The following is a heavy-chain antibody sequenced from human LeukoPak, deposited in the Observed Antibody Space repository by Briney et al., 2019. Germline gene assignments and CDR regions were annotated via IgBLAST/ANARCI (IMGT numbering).Heavy chain of an antibody. CDR1: GGSLSSYY. Sequence: SETLSLTCTVSGGSLSSYYWSWIRQPAGKGLEWIGRIYTSGSTNYNPSLKSRVTMTVDTSKNQFSLKLSSVTAADTAVYYCARDMGFDFWSGYYPFNAFDIWGQGTMVTVSS. CDR3: ARDMGFDFWSGYYPFNAFDI. CDR2: IYTSGST. D-gene: IGHD3-3*01. V-gene: IGHV4-4*07. J-gene: IGHJ3*02.